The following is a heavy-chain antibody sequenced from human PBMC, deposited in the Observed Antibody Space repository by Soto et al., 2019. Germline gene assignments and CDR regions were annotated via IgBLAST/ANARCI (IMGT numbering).Heavy chain of an antibody. V-gene: IGHV2-70*01. CDR2: IDWDDDK. J-gene: IGHJ6*02. CDR1: GFSLSTSGMC. D-gene: IGHD3-16*01. Sequence: SGPTLVNPTQTLTLTCTFSGFSLSTSGMCVSWIRQPPGKALEWLALIDWDDDKYYSTSLKTRLTISKDTSKNQVVLTMTNMDPVDTATYYCARIRWGTDPATYYYYGMDVWGQGTTVTVSS. CDR3: ARIRWGTDPATYYYYGMDV.